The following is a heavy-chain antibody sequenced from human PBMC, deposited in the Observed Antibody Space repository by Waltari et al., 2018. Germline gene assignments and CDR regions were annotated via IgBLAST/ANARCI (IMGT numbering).Heavy chain of an antibody. Sequence: EVQLVQSGAEVKTPGESLKISCKGSGYSFTSYWIGWVRQMPGKCLEWMGIIYPGDSDTRYSPSFQGQVTISADKSISTAYLQWSSLKASDTAMYYCARRYCSGGSCHQIDYWGQGTLVTVSS. CDR2: IYPGDSDT. J-gene: IGHJ4*02. CDR1: GYSFTSYW. CDR3: ARRYCSGGSCHQIDY. V-gene: IGHV5-51*03. D-gene: IGHD2-15*01.